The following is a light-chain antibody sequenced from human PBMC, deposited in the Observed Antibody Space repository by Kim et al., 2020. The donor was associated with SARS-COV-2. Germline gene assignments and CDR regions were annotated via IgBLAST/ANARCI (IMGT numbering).Light chain of an antibody. V-gene: IGKV1-5*03. CDR3: QQYHSHPYT. J-gene: IGKJ2*01. Sequence: DIQMTQSPSTLSASVGDRVTITCRASQTISTWLAWYQQKPGRAPKLLIHKSSSLQSGVPSRFSGSGSGTEFTLTISSLQSDDFATYCCQQYHSHPYTFGQGTKLEI. CDR1: QTISTW. CDR2: KSS.